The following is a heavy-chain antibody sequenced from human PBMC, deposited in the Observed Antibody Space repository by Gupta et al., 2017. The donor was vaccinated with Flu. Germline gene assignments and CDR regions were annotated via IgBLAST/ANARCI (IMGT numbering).Heavy chain of an antibody. D-gene: IGHD5-18*01. CDR1: GGSISRYY. CDR3: ARHDRGYSYGFPPYYYYYYGRDV. CDR2: IYYSGST. Sequence: QVQLQESGPGLVTPSETLSLTCTVSGGSISRYYWSWIRQPPGKGLEWIGYIYYSGSTHYNPSVESRVTRAVDTSKNQLSLKLSAGTAADTAGYYCARHDRGYSYGFPPYYYYYYGRDVWGQGTTVTVSS. J-gene: IGHJ6*02. V-gene: IGHV4-59*08.